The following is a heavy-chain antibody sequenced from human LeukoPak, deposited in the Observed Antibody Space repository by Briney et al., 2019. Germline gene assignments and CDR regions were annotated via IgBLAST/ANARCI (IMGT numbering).Heavy chain of an antibody. J-gene: IGHJ4*02. CDR1: GGSISSHY. V-gene: IGHV4-4*09. Sequence: PSETLSLTCTVSGGSISSHYWRWVRQPTEKGLEFIGYISSSAWTTSNAAFKSRVSISIHTSIHHFALTLTSVTAADTPVFDCARLLDWGPFDFWVQGTLVTVSS. D-gene: IGHD3-16*01. CDR2: ISSSAWT. CDR3: ARLLDWGPFDF.